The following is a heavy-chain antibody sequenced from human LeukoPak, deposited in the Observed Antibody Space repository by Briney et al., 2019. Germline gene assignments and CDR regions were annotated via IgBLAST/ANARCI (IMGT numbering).Heavy chain of an antibody. J-gene: IGHJ4*02. V-gene: IGHV1-2*02. CDR2: INPKSGDT. D-gene: IGHD1-26*01. CDR3: ARGAWLVGTTNLYYFDY. Sequence: ASVKVSCKASEYTFTDYYMHWVRQAPGQGLEWMGWINPKSGDTNYAQKFQGRVTMTRDPSISTAYMALTRLRSDDTAVYYCARGAWLVGTTNLYYFDYWGQGTLVTVSS. CDR1: EYTFTDYY.